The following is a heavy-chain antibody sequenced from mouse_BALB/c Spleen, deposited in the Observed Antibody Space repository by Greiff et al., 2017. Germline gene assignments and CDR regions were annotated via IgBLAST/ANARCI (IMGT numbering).Heavy chain of an antibody. Sequence: VQLQQSGPELVKPGASVKISCKATGYTFSSYWIEWVKQRPGNGLEWIGEILPGSGSTNYNEKFKGKATFTADTSSNTAYMQLSSLTSEDSAVYYCARPVYYGSPWFAYWGQGTLVTVSA. CDR1: GYTFSSYW. V-gene: IGHV1-9*01. J-gene: IGHJ3*01. CDR2: ILPGSGST. CDR3: ARPVYYGSPWFAY. D-gene: IGHD1-1*01.